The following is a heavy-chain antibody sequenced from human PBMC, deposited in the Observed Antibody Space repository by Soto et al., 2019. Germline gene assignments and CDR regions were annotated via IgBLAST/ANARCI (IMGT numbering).Heavy chain of an antibody. CDR1: GGTFSSYA. CDR3: ARDRPITMIPDNWFDP. D-gene: IGHD3-22*01. CDR2: IIPIFGTA. V-gene: IGHV1-69*13. Sequence: SVKVSCKASGGTFSSYAISWVRQAPGQGLEWMGGIIPIFGTANYAQKFQGRVTITADESTSTAYMELSSLRSEDTAVYYCARDRPITMIPDNWFDPWGQGTLVTVSS. J-gene: IGHJ5*02.